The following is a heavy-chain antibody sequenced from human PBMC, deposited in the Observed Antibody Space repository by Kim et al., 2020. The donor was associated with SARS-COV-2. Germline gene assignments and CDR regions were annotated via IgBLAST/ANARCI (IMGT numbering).Heavy chain of an antibody. D-gene: IGHD6-13*01. Sequence: GGSLRLSCAASGFTFSSYAMSCVRQAPGKGLEWVSAISGSGGSTFYADSVKGRFTISRDNSKNTLYLQMNSLRAEDTAVYYCAKDSSSWISGAFDIWGQGTMVTVSS. J-gene: IGHJ3*02. CDR1: GFTFSSYA. CDR2: ISGSGGST. V-gene: IGHV3-23*01. CDR3: AKDSSSWISGAFDI.